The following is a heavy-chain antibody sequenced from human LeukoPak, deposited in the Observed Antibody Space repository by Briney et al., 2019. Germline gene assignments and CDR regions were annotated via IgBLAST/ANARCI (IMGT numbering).Heavy chain of an antibody. J-gene: IGHJ6*03. D-gene: IGHD4-23*01. CDR2: ISGSGGST. Sequence: PGGSLRLSCAASGFTFSSYAMSWVRQAPGKGLEWVSAISGSGGSTYYADSVKGRFTISRDNAKNSLYLQMNSLRAEDTAVYYCATRTTVGHYYYYYYMDVWGKGTTVTVSS. V-gene: IGHV3-23*01. CDR3: ATRTTVGHYYYYYYMDV. CDR1: GFTFSSYA.